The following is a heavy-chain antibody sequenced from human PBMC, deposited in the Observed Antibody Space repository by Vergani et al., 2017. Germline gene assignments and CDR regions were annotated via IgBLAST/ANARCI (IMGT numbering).Heavy chain of an antibody. CDR3: ARAVYYRSTSCIAKLVRLYYYYYMDV. Sequence: QVQLVQSGAEVKKPGASVKVSCKASGYTFTSYDINWVRQATGQGLEWMGWMNPNSGNTGYAQKFQGRVTMTRNNSISTAYMELSSLRSEDTAVYYCARAVYYRSTSCIAKLVRLYYYYYMDVWGKGTTVTVSS. CDR1: GYTFTSYD. D-gene: IGHD2-2*01. CDR2: MNPNSGNT. J-gene: IGHJ6*03. V-gene: IGHV1-8*01.